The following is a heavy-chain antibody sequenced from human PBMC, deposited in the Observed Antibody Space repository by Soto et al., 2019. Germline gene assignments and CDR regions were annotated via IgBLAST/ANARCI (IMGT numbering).Heavy chain of an antibody. CDR1: GGSIRSYY. Sequence: SETLSLTCTVYGGSIRSYYWSWIRPPPGKGLEWIGNIYYSGSTNYNPSRKSRVTMSVDMSKNQVSLKLSSVTAADTAVYYCTRVGGYYGDYPNFDYWGQGALVTVSS. CDR2: IYYSGST. CDR3: TRVGGYYGDYPNFDY. J-gene: IGHJ4*02. V-gene: IGHV4-59*01. D-gene: IGHD4-17*01.